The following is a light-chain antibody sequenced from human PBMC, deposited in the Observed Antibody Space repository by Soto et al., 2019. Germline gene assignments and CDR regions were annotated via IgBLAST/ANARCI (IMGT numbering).Light chain of an antibody. CDR1: HSVNSNY. V-gene: IGKV3-20*01. CDR2: GAS. CDR3: QHYGSSYT. J-gene: IGKJ2*01. Sequence: EIVLTQSPGTLSLSPGERASLSCRASHSVNSNYLAWYQQKPGQAPRLLIYGASSRATGIPDRFSGSGSGTDFTLTIRRLEPEDFAVYYCQHYGSSYTFGQGTKLQIK.